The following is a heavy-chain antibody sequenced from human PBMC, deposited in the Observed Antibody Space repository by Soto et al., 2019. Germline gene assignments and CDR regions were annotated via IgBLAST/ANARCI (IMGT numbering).Heavy chain of an antibody. D-gene: IGHD2-15*01. CDR2: ISSDGSNK. Sequence: QVQLVDSGGGVVQPGGSLRLSCAASGFTFSSYGMHWVRQAPGKGREWVAIISSDGSNKYYADSVKGRFTISRDNSKNTLYLQMNSPRAEDTAVYYCAKTGYCSGGSCYVASFDYWGQGSLVTVSS. CDR1: GFTFSSYG. J-gene: IGHJ4*02. CDR3: AKTGYCSGGSCYVASFDY. V-gene: IGHV3-30*18.